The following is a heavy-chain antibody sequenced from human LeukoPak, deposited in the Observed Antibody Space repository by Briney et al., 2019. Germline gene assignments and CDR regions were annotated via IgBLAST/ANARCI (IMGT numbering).Heavy chain of an antibody. J-gene: IGHJ6*03. CDR2: INHNGNT. Sequence: SETLSLTCTVYGVSFSGYYWGWIRQPPGKGLEWIGEINHNGNTNYNPSLKSRVTISVDTSKNQFSLKVSSVTAADSAVYYCARWPRERNRITVTNYYYYMDVWGRGTTVTVSS. V-gene: IGHV4-34*01. CDR1: GVSFSGYY. D-gene: IGHD4-11*01. CDR3: ARWPRERNRITVTNYYYYMDV.